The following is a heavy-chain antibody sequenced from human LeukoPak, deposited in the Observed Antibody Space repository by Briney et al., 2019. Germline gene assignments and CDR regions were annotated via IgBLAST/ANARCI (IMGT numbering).Heavy chain of an antibody. D-gene: IGHD3-10*01. Sequence: GASVKVSCKASGYIFTGYYMHWVRQAPGQGLEWMGWINPNSGGTNYAQKFQGRVTMTRDTSISTAYMELSRLRSDDTAVYYCARGSRYYGSGSYLPYFDYWGQGTLVTVSS. CDR3: ARGSRYYGSGSYLPYFDY. CDR1: GYIFTGYY. CDR2: INPNSGGT. J-gene: IGHJ4*02. V-gene: IGHV1-2*02.